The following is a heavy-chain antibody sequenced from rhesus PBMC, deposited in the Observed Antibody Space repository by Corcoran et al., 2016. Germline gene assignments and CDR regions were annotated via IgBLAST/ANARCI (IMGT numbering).Heavy chain of an antibody. CDR1: GGSFSGDY. CDR2: IRGRGSP. CDR3: ARDDSYFDY. J-gene: IGHJ4*01. D-gene: IGHD3-22*01. V-gene: IGHV4-165*01. Sequence: QVQLQESGPGLVKPSETLSLTCAVSGGSFSGDYWGWIRQPPGKGLEGIGYIRGRGSPDPTPSLNIRVTISPDTSKNQFSLKLSSVTAADTAVYYCARDDSYFDYWGQGVLVTVSS.